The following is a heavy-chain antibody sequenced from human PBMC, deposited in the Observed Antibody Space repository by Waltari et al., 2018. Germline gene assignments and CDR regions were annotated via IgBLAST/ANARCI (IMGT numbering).Heavy chain of an antibody. CDR2: SSVSGTSA. Sequence: QVQLVESGGGLVKPGGSLRLSCAVSGFTFSDYFMTWIRQAPGKGLEWVSYSSVSGTSAYYADSVKGRFTISRDNAKNSLYLQMNSLRAEDTAVYYCAREASGWTPHFDYWGQGTLVTVSS. CDR3: AREASGWTPHFDY. D-gene: IGHD6-19*01. V-gene: IGHV3-11*01. CDR1: GFTFSDYF. J-gene: IGHJ4*02.